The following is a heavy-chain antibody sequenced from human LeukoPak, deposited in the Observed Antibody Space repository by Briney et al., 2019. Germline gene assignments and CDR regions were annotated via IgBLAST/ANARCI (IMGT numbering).Heavy chain of an antibody. D-gene: IGHD3-10*01. Sequence: ASVKVSCKASGGVFSTLTINWVRQGPGQGPEWMGVSNPSGGSTTNAQKFQGRVTMTRDTSTSTVYMELSSLRSEDTAIYYCARARGSGSYYGHDYYYYHYMDVWGKGTTVTVSS. CDR3: ARARGSGSYYGHDYYYYHYMDV. CDR1: GGVFSTLT. J-gene: IGHJ6*03. V-gene: IGHV1-46*01. CDR2: SNPSGGST.